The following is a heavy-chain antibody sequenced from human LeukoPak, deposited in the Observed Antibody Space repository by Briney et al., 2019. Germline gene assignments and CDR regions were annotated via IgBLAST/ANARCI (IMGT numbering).Heavy chain of an antibody. D-gene: IGHD2-2*01. CDR2: ISYDGSNK. V-gene: IGHV3-30*04. CDR1: GFTFSSYA. Sequence: GGSLRLSCAASGFTFSSYAMHWVRQAPGKGLEWVAVISYDGSNKYYADSVEGRFTISRDNSKNTLYLQMNSLRAEDTAVYYCARGSDIVVVPAATGGFDYWGQGTLVTVSS. CDR3: ARGSDIVVVPAATGGFDY. J-gene: IGHJ4*02.